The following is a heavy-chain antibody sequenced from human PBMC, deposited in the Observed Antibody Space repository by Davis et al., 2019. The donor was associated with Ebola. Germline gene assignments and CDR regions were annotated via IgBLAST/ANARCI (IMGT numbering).Heavy chain of an antibody. D-gene: IGHD6-19*01. CDR2: ISGNGAGT. V-gene: IGHV3-23*01. J-gene: IGHJ6*04. CDR3: AKRATVKVAGANYYNAMDV. Sequence: GESLKISCAASGFTSGSYAMSWVRQAPGKGLEWVSSISGNGAGTYYADSVKGRSTISRDNSKNTLYLQMNSLRAEDTAVFYCAKRATVKVAGANYYNAMDVWGKGTTVTVSS. CDR1: GFTSGSYA.